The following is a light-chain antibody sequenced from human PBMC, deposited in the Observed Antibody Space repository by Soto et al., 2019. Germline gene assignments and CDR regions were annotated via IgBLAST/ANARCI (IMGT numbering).Light chain of an antibody. CDR3: QKSDHLPH. V-gene: IGKV1-33*01. CDR1: QDIGNS. CDR2: DAS. J-gene: IGKJ3*01. Sequence: DIQMTQSPPSLSASVGDRVTITCQARQDIGNSLNWFQHKPGKAPNLVIYDASNLEIGVPSRFSGSGSGTDVTFTITSLRPEDIAKYYCQKSDHLPHFGTGTKVESK.